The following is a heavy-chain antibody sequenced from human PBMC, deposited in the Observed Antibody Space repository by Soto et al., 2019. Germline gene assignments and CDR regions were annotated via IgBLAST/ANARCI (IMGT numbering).Heavy chain of an antibody. D-gene: IGHD3-16*02. CDR3: ARGPTSIFGGVVVHYYFDY. CDR2: ISYSGNTI. J-gene: IGHJ4*01. V-gene: IGHV3-48*01. Sequence: PGGSLRLSCAVSGFRVSSYTMNWVRQAPGKGLEWVSYISYSGNTIYYADSVRGRFTMSRDDVKNSLYLQMNSLRAEDTAMYYCARGPTSIFGGVVVHYYFDYWGQGTLVTVSS. CDR1: GFRVSSYT.